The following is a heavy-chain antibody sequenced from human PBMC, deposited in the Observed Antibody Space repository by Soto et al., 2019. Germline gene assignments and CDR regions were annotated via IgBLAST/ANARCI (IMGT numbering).Heavy chain of an antibody. J-gene: IGHJ4*02. D-gene: IGHD2-15*01. CDR3: AKPLCSGGSCYSGLFDY. CDR2: ISGSGGST. CDR1: GFTFSSYA. Sequence: EVQLLESGGGLVQPGGSLRLSCAASGFTFSSYAMSWVRQAPGKGLEWVSAISGSGGSTYYADSVKGRFTISRDNSKNQLYLQMNSLRAEDTAVYYCAKPLCSGGSCYSGLFDYWGQGTLVTVSS. V-gene: IGHV3-23*01.